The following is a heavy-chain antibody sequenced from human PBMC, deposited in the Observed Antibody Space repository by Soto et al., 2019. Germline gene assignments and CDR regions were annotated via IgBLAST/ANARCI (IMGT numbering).Heavy chain of an antibody. CDR3: ATGDDFRRTYNWFDP. Sequence: EASVKVSCKVSGYTLTELSMHWGRQAPGKGLEWMGGFDPEDGETIYAQKFQGRVTMTEDTSTDTAYMELSSLRSEDTAVYYCATGDDFRRTYNWFDPWGQGTLVTVSS. J-gene: IGHJ5*02. V-gene: IGHV1-24*01. CDR1: GYTLTELS. CDR2: FDPEDGET. D-gene: IGHD3-3*01.